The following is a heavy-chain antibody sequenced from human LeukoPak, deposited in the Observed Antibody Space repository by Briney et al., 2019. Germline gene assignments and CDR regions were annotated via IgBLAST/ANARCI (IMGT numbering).Heavy chain of an antibody. D-gene: IGHD2-2*01. J-gene: IGHJ4*02. CDR1: GFTFSSYA. CDR2: IYSGGTT. CDR3: TRQTGESTNFDN. V-gene: IGHV3-66*04. Sequence: GGSLRLSCAASGFTFSSYAMSWVRQAPGKGLEWVSAIYSGGTTYYADSVKGRFTISRDNSKNMLYLLMNYLRAEDTAMYHCTRQTGESTNFDNWGQGTLVAVSS.